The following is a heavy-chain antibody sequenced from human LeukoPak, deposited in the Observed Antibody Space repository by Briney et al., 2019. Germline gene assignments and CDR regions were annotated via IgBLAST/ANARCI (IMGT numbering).Heavy chain of an antibody. D-gene: IGHD5/OR15-5a*01. CDR1: GGSISSSNW. J-gene: IGHJ4*02. V-gene: IGHV4-4*02. Sequence: SETLSLTCAVSGGSISSSNWWSWVRQPPGKGLEWIGEIYHSGSTNYNPSLKSRVTISVDKSKNQFSLRLSSVTAADTAVYYCARVYEPGGALDYWGQGTLVTVSS. CDR2: IYHSGST. CDR3: ARVYEPGGALDY.